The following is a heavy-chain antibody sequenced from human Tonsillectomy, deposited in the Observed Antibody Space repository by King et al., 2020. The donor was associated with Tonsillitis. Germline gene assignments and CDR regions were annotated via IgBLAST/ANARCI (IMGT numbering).Heavy chain of an antibody. CDR3: ARGLRPIPKGAWLFYFDY. Sequence: LQLQESGPGLVKPSETLSLTCIVSGGSISSNNYYWGWIRQPPGKGLEWIGSIYYSGNTYYNPSLKSRVTFSVDTSKKQFSLKLSSVTAADTAVYYCARGLRPIPKGAWLFYFDYWGQGTLVTVSS. CDR1: GGSISSNNYY. J-gene: IGHJ4*02. CDR2: IYYSGNT. V-gene: IGHV4-39*01. D-gene: IGHD2-2*02.